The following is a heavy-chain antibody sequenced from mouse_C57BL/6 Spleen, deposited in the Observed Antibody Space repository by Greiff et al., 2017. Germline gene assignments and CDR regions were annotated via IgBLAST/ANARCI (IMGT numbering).Heavy chain of an antibody. J-gene: IGHJ3*01. CDR3: TGGTGTAY. V-gene: IGHV6-3*01. CDR2: IRLKSDNYAT. CDR1: GFTFSNYW. Sequence: EVKLQESGGGLVQPGGSMKLSCVASGFTFSNYWMNWVRQSPEKGLEWVAQIRLKSDNYATHYAESVKGRFTISRDDSKSSVYLQMNNLRAEDTGIYYCTGGTGTAYWGQGTLVTVSA. D-gene: IGHD4-1*01.